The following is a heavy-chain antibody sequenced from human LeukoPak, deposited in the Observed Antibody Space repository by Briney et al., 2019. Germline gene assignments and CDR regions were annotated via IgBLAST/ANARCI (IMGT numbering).Heavy chain of an antibody. CDR3: AREVKTTVVTRSWFDP. J-gene: IGHJ5*02. CDR1: GGTFSSYA. Sequence: SVKVSCKASGGTFSSYAISWVRQAPGQGLEWMGRIIPILGIANYAQKFQGRATITADKSTSTAYMELSSLRSEDTAVYYCAREVKTTVVTRSWFDPWGQGTLVTVSS. V-gene: IGHV1-69*04. D-gene: IGHD4-23*01. CDR2: IIPILGIA.